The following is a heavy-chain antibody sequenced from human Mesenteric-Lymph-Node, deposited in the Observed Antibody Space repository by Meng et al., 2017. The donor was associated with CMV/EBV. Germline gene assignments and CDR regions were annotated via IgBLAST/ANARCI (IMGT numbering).Heavy chain of an antibody. D-gene: IGHD2/OR15-2a*01. V-gene: IGHV1-2*06. CDR2: INPNSGVS. Sequence: QVQLVQSRAEVGKPGPSVMVSCKASGYTFTDFYIHWVRQAPGQGLEWMGRINPNSGVSNSAQNFQGRVTMTRDTSISTAYMELGRLTSDDTAVYYCARDNVNPEGFDPWGQGTLVTVSS. CDR1: GYTFTDFY. CDR3: ARDNVNPEGFDP. J-gene: IGHJ5*02.